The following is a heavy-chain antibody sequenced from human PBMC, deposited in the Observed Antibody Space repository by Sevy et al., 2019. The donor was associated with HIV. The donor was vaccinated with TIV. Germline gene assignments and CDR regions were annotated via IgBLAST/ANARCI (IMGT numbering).Heavy chain of an antibody. CDR3: TTAKYYYDSSGYYGVDDY. D-gene: IGHD3-22*01. V-gene: IGHV3-15*07. Sequence: GGSLRLSCAASGFTFSDAWMNWVRQAPGKGLEWVGLIKTKTDGGTTDDAAPVKGRFTISSDDAKDTLYLQMNSLKTEDTAVYYCTTAKYYYDSSGYYGVDDYWGQGTLVTVSS. CDR2: IKTKTDGGTT. CDR1: GFTFSDAW. J-gene: IGHJ4*02.